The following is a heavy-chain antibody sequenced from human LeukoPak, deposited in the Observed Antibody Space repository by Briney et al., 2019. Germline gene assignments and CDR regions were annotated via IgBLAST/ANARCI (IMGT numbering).Heavy chain of an antibody. J-gene: IGHJ4*02. V-gene: IGHV1-69*05. Sequence: SVKVSCKASGGTFSSSAISWVRQAPGQGLEWMGRIIPIFGTANYAQKFQGRVTITTDESTSTAYMELSSLRSEDTAVYYCARTYYYDSSGYSSPFDYWGQGTLVTVSS. CDR1: GGTFSSSA. D-gene: IGHD3-22*01. CDR3: ARTYYYDSSGYSSPFDY. CDR2: IIPIFGTA.